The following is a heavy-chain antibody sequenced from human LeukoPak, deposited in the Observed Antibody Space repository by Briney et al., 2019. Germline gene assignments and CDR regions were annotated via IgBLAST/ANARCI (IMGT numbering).Heavy chain of an antibody. J-gene: IGHJ4*02. Sequence: GGSLKLSCAASGFTFSKYWMHWVRQVPRKGLIWVSRINNEGKDTNYADSVKGRFTISRDNAKNTLYLQMNSLRAEDTAVYYCARGIYGNFDYWGQGSLVTVSS. CDR2: INNEGKDT. V-gene: IGHV3-74*01. CDR3: ARGIYGNFDY. CDR1: GFTFSKYW. D-gene: IGHD3-10*01.